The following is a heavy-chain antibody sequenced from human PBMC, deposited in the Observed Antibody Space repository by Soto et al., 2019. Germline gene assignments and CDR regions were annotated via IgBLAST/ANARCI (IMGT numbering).Heavy chain of an antibody. Sequence: LRLSCAASGFTFSSYGMHWVRQAPGKGLEWVAVISYDGSNKYYADSVKGRFTISRDNSKNTLYLQMNSLRAEDTAVYYCAKTISYDSSGYDYWGQGTLVTVSS. CDR2: ISYDGSNK. J-gene: IGHJ4*02. D-gene: IGHD3-22*01. V-gene: IGHV3-30*18. CDR1: GFTFSSYG. CDR3: AKTISYDSSGYDY.